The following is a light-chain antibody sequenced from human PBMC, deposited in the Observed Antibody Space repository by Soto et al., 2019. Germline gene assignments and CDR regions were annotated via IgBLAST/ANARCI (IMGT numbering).Light chain of an antibody. CDR2: EVT. CDR3: SSYTSSSPLYV. CDR1: SSDVGGYNY. V-gene: IGLV2-14*03. Sequence: QSALTQPASVSGSPGQSITISCTGTSSDVGGYNYVSWYQQHPGKAPKLLIYEVTYRPSGVSNRFSGSKSGNTASLTISGLQAEDEADYYCSSYTSSSPLYVFGTGTKVTVL. J-gene: IGLJ1*01.